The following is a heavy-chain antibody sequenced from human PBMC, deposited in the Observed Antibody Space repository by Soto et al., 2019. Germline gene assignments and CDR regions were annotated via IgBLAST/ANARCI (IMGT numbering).Heavy chain of an antibody. Sequence: PGGSLRLSCAASGFTFSSYGMHWVRQAPGKGLEWVAVISYDGSNKYYADSVKGRFTISRDNSKNTLYLQMNSLRAEDTAVYYCAKDHEDIVLMVYNFDYWGQGTLVTVSS. D-gene: IGHD2-8*01. J-gene: IGHJ4*02. CDR2: ISYDGSNK. CDR1: GFTFSSYG. CDR3: AKDHEDIVLMVYNFDY. V-gene: IGHV3-30*18.